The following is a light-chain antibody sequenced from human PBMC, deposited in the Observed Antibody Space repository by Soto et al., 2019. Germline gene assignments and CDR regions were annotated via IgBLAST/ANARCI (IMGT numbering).Light chain of an antibody. V-gene: IGKV1-39*01. CDR3: QQSYSTPIT. CDR2: AAS. Sequence: DIRMTQSPSSLSASVGARVTITCRTSQSISNYLNWYQQKPGKAPKLLISAASSLQSGVPSRFSGSGSGTDFTLTISSLQPEDFATYYCQQSYSTPITFGGGTKV. CDR1: QSISNY. J-gene: IGKJ4*01.